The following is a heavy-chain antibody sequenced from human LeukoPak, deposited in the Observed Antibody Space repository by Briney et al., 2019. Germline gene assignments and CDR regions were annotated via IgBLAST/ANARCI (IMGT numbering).Heavy chain of an antibody. D-gene: IGHD3-16*01. J-gene: IGHJ4*02. CDR1: GFTFDDYA. Sequence: GGSLRLSCAASGFTFDDYAMHWVRQAPGKGLEWVSGISWNSGSIGYADSVKGRFTISRDNAKNSLYLQMNSLRAEDMALYYCAKGSLSVGRGGMYYFDYWGQGTLVTVSS. V-gene: IGHV3-9*03. CDR3: AKGSLSVGRGGMYYFDY. CDR2: ISWNSGSI.